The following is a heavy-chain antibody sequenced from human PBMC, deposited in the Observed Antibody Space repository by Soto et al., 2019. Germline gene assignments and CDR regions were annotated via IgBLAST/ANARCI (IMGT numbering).Heavy chain of an antibody. D-gene: IGHD3-16*01. J-gene: IGHJ4*02. CDR1: GFSFSNYA. CDR3: AKGDGGYFDH. V-gene: IGHV3-23*05. Sequence: EVQLLESGGCLVQPGGSLRLSCIASGFSFSNYAMIWVRQAPGKGPEWVSSIEISGRATYYADAVKGRFTISRDDSKNAVYLQMNSLRGEDTAVYFCAKGDGGYFDHWGQGSLVTVSS. CDR2: IEISGRAT.